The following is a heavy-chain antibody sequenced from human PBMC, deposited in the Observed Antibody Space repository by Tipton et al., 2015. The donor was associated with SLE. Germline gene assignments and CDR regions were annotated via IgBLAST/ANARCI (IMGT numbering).Heavy chain of an antibody. CDR3: ARADSSGSILSDY. D-gene: IGHD3-22*01. Sequence: TLSLTRNVSGDSISSGGYYWSWIRQPPGKGLEWIGNIYYSGSTYYNPFLKSRVTISVDTSKNQFSLKLSSVTAADTAVYYCARADSSGSILSDYWGQGTLVTVSS. CDR2: IYYSGST. CDR1: GDSISSGGYY. J-gene: IGHJ4*02. V-gene: IGHV4-31*03.